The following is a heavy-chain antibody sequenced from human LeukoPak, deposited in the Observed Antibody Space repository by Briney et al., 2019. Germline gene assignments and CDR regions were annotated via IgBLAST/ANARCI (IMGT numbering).Heavy chain of an antibody. CDR1: GGSISSTNYY. J-gene: IGHJ5*02. V-gene: IGHV4-39*01. Sequence: SETLSLTCTVSGGSISSTNYYWGWIRQPPGKGLEWIGSIYYSASSYYNPSLKSRVIISVETSKNQFPLKLSSVTAADTAVYYCVRSNRAPITMVRGAFNCFDPWGQGTLVTVSS. D-gene: IGHD3-10*01. CDR2: IYYSASS. CDR3: VRSNRAPITMVRGAFNCFDP.